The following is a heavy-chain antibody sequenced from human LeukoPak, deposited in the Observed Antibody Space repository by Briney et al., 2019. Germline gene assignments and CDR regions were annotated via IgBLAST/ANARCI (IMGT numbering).Heavy chain of an antibody. Sequence: SETLSLTCTVSGDSISDYYWSWIRQPPGRGLEWIGEVYYSGSTHYNPSLKSRVTISVDTSKNQFSLRLGSVTAADTAVYYCARELDGNGGWFDPWGQGTLVTVSS. CDR3: ARELDGNGGWFDP. CDR1: GDSISDYY. D-gene: IGHD5-24*01. J-gene: IGHJ5*02. CDR2: VYYSGST. V-gene: IGHV4-59*01.